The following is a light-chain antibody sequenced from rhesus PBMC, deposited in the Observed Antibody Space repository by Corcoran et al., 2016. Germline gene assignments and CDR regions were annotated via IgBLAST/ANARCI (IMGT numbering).Light chain of an antibody. CDR1: QSISSW. CDR3: QQYSSSPWT. V-gene: IGKV1-22*01. CDR2: KAS. Sequence: DIQMTQSPSSLSASVGDTVTITCRASQSISSWLAWYQQKPGKAPKLSIYKASPLQSGVPSRFRGSGTVTDFTLTISGLQSEDVATYYCQQYSSSPWTFGQGTKGEIK. J-gene: IGKJ1*01.